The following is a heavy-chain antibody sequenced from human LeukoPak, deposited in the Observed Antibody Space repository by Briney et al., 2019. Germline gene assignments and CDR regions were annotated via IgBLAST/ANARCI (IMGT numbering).Heavy chain of an antibody. Sequence: GGSLRLSCAASGSTFSSYAMHWVRQAPGKGLEYVSAISSNGGSTYYANSVKGRFTISRDNAKNTLYLQMNSLRAEDTAVFYCARERAVSFDYWGQGTLVTVSS. V-gene: IGHV3-64*01. J-gene: IGHJ4*02. CDR1: GSTFSSYA. CDR3: ARERAVSFDY. CDR2: ISSNGGST.